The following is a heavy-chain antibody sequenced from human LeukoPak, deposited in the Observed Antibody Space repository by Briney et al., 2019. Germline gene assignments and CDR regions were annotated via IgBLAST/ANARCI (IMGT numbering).Heavy chain of an antibody. V-gene: IGHV3-30-3*01. Sequence: GGSLRLSCAAPGFTFSSYAMHWVRQAPGKGLEWVAVISYDGSNKYYADSVKGRFTISRDNSKNTLYLQMNSLRAEDTAVYYCAREAAAGRDAFDIWGQGTMVTVSS. CDR1: GFTFSSYA. CDR2: ISYDGSNK. D-gene: IGHD6-13*01. CDR3: AREAAAGRDAFDI. J-gene: IGHJ3*02.